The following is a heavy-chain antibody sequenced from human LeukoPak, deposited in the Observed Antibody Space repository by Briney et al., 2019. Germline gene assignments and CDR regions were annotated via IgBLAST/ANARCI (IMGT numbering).Heavy chain of an antibody. V-gene: IGHV1-69*06. D-gene: IGHD6-19*01. CDR1: GGTFSSYA. J-gene: IGHJ6*03. Sequence: GASVKVSCKASGGTFSSYAISWVRQAPGQGLEWMGGIIPIFGTANYAQKFQGRVTITADKSTSTAYMELSSLRSEDTAVYYCARSAGPGPYYYYMDVWGKGTTVTVSS. CDR2: IIPIFGTA. CDR3: ARSAGPGPYYYYMDV.